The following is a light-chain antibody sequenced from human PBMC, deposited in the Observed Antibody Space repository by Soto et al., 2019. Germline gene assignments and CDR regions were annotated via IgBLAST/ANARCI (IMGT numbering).Light chain of an antibody. CDR3: AAWDDSLSGVV. Sequence: QSVLPQPPSASGTPGQRVTISCSGSSSNIGSNYVYWYQQLPGTAPKLFIYRNTQRPSGVPDRFSGSKSGTSASLAISGLRSEDDADYYSAAWDDSLSGVVFGGGTKLTVL. V-gene: IGLV1-47*01. CDR1: SSNIGSNY. CDR2: RNT. J-gene: IGLJ2*01.